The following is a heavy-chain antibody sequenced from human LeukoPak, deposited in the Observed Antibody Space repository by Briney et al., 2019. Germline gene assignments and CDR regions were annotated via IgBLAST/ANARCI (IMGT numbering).Heavy chain of an antibody. Sequence: SVKVSCKASGYTFTSYGISWVRQAPGQGLKWMGGIIPIFGTANYAQKFQGRVTITADESTSTAYMELSSLRSEDTAVYYCARVHLDSSGYYSTFDYWGQGTLVTVSS. CDR2: IIPIFGTA. J-gene: IGHJ4*02. CDR3: ARVHLDSSGYYSTFDY. D-gene: IGHD3-22*01. V-gene: IGHV1-69*13. CDR1: GYTFTSYG.